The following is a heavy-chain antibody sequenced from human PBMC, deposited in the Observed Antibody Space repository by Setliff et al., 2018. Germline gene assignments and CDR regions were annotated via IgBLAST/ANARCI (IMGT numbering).Heavy chain of an antibody. V-gene: IGHV4-34*01. CDR3: ARGDSRFDY. D-gene: IGHD5-18*01. Sequence: KTSETLSLTCAVYGGSFSTYYWIWIRQPPGKGLEWIGEINHSGSTNYNPSLKSRVTISVDTSKNQFSLKLSSVTAADTAVYYCARGDSRFDYWGQGTLVTVSS. CDR1: GGSFSTYY. J-gene: IGHJ4*02. CDR2: INHSGST.